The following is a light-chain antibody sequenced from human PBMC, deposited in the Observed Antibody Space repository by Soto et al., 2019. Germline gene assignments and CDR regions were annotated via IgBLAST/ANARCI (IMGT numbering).Light chain of an antibody. J-gene: IGKJ2*01. CDR3: QQYDSSLYT. CDR1: QSVSSSY. CDR2: GAS. V-gene: IGKV3-20*01. Sequence: EIVLTQSPGTLSLSPGERATLSCRASQSVSSSYVAWYQQKPGQAPRLLIYGASSRATGIPDRLSGSGSGTDFTLSISRLEPEDFAVYYCQQYDSSLYTLGQGTKLEIK.